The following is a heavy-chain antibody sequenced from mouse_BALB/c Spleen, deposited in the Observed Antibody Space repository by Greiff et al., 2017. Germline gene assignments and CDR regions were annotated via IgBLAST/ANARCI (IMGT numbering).Heavy chain of an antibody. V-gene: IGHV1-55*01. Sequence: QVQLKQPGAELVKPGTSVKLSCKASGYNFTSYWINWVKLRPGQGLEWIGDIYPGSGSTNYNEKFKSKATLTVDTSSSTAYMQLSSLASEDSALYYCARSGYYGYGYAMDYWGQGTSVTVSS. J-gene: IGHJ4*01. CDR1: GYNFTSYW. D-gene: IGHD1-2*01. CDR3: ARSGYYGYGYAMDY. CDR2: IYPGSGST.